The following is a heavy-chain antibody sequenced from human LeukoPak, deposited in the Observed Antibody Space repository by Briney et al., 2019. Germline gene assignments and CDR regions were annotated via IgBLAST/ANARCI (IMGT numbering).Heavy chain of an antibody. D-gene: IGHD3-3*01. CDR2: INSDGSST. V-gene: IGHV3-74*01. CDR1: GFTVSSNE. J-gene: IGHJ4*02. Sequence: GGSLRLSCAASGFTVSSNEMSWVRQAPGKGLVWVSRINSDGSSTSYADSVKGRFTISRDNSKNTLYLQMNSLRAEDTAVYYCAIVALYYDFWSGSQYYFDYWGQGTLVTVSS. CDR3: AIVALYYDFWSGSQYYFDY.